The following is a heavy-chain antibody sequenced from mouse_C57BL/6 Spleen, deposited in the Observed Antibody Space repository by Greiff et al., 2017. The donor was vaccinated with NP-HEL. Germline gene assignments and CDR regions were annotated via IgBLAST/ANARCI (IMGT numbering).Heavy chain of an antibody. CDR2: IYPGSGST. CDR1: GYTFTSYW. CDR3: ARSYDYYFDY. J-gene: IGHJ2*01. D-gene: IGHD2-4*01. V-gene: IGHV1-55*01. Sequence: QVQLKQPGAELVKPGASVKMSCKASGYTFTSYWITWVKQRPGQGLEWIGDIYPGSGSTNYNEKFKSKATLTVDTSSSTAYMQLSSLTSEDAAVYYCARSYDYYFDYWGQGTTLTVSS.